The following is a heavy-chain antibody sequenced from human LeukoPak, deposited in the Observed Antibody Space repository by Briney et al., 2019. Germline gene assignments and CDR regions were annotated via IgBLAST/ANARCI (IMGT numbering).Heavy chain of an antibody. V-gene: IGHV3-7*05. CDR1: GFSFSSFW. CDR2: IKQDGSEK. CDR3: ARLHVDGSGYSTFAY. J-gene: IGHJ4*02. D-gene: IGHD3-3*01. Sequence: GGSLRLSCAASGFSFSSFWMSWVRQAPGKGLEWVANIKQDGSEKYYVDSVKGRLTISRDNAKNLLYLQMNSLRAEDTAVYYCARLHVDGSGYSTFAYWGQGTLVTVSS.